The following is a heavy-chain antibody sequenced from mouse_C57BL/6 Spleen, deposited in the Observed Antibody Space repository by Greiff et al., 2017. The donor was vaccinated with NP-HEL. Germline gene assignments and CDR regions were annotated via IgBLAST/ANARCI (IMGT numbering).Heavy chain of an antibody. V-gene: IGHV1-62-2*01. J-gene: IGHJ4*01. CDR3: ARHEEGGWSEAMDY. CDR1: GYTFTEYT. D-gene: IGHD2-3*01. Sequence: VMLVESGAELVKPGASVKLSCKASGYTFTEYTIHWVKQRSGQGLEWIGWFYPGSGSIKYNEKFKDKATLTADKSSSTVYMELSRLTAEYSAVYFCARHEEGGWSEAMDYWGQGTSVTVSS. CDR2: FYPGSGSI.